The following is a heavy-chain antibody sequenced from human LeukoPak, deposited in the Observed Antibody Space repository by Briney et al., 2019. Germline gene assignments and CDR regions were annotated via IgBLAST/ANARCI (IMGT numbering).Heavy chain of an antibody. CDR1: GYTFTNYV. CDR3: ARDFSPFCGGDCPADF. CDR2: INAGNGNT. D-gene: IGHD2-21*02. V-gene: IGHV1-3*01. J-gene: IGHJ4*02. Sequence: ASVKVSCKASGYTFTNYVVHWVRQAPGQRLEWMGWINAGNGNTKYPQNFQDRVTLTTDTSTETAYLELRSLTSDDTAVYYCARDFSPFCGGDCPADFWGRGTLVTVSS.